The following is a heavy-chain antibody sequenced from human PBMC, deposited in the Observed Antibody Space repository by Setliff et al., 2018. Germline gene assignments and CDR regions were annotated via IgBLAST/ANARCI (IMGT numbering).Heavy chain of an antibody. CDR3: AKEASSGWYFDY. V-gene: IGHV4-4*07. CDR2: MYTSETT. Sequence: SETLSLTCTVSGGSINSYYWSWIRQPAGKGLEWIGRMYTSETTNYNPSLKSRVTMSVDTSKNQFSLKLCSVTAADTAVYYCAKEASSGWYFDYWGQGTLVTVPQ. D-gene: IGHD6-19*01. J-gene: IGHJ4*02. CDR1: GGSINSYY.